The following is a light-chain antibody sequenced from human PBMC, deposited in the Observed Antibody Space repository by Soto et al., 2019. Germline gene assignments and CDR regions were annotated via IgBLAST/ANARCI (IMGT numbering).Light chain of an antibody. V-gene: IGKV3D-20*01. CDR2: DAS. CDR3: QQYGTSPLT. J-gene: IGKJ4*01. Sequence: EIVLTQSPATLSLSPGERATLSCGASQSVAGSDLAWYQQKPGLAPKLVIYDASRRATGIPDRFSGSGSGTDFTLTTSRLEAEDFAVYYCQQYGTSPLTFGGGTKVEIK. CDR1: QSVAGSD.